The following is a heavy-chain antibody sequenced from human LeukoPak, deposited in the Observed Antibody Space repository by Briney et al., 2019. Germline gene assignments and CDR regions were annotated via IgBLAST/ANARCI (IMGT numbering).Heavy chain of an antibody. CDR1: GGSISSYY. Sequence: SETLSLTCTVSGGSISSYYWSWIRQPAGKGLEWIGRIYTSGSTNYNPSLKSRVTMSVGTSKNQFSLKLSSVTAADTAVYYCAREYYDFWSGPYYYYMDVWGKGTTVTVSS. CDR3: AREYYDFWSGPYYYYMDV. CDR2: IYTSGST. J-gene: IGHJ6*03. V-gene: IGHV4-4*07. D-gene: IGHD3-3*01.